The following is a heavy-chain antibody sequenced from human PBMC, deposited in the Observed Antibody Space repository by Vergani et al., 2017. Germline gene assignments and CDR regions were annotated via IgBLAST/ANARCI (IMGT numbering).Heavy chain of an antibody. CDR1: GGSISSGDYY. CDR3: ARELSRGGWRIDY. Sequence: QVQLQESGPGLVKPSQTLALTCTVSGGSISSGDYYWSWIRQPPGKGLEWIGYIYYSGSTYYNPSLKSRVTISVDTSKNQFSLQLSSVTAADTAVYYCARELSRGGWRIDYWGQGTLVTVSS. CDR2: IYYSGST. J-gene: IGHJ4*02. V-gene: IGHV4-30-4*08. D-gene: IGHD6-19*01.